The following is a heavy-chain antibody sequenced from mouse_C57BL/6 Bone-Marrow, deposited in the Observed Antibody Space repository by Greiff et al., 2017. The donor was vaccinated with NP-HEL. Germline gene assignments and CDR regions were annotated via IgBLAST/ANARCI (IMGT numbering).Heavy chain of an antibody. J-gene: IGHJ4*01. CDR2: IWGVGST. CDR3: ASSYYGSAMDY. D-gene: IGHD1-1*01. V-gene: IGHV2-6*01. Sequence: VQVVESGPGLVAPSQSLSITCTVSGFSLTSYGVDWVRQSPGKGLEWLGVIWGVGSTNYNSALKSRLSISKDNSKSQVFLKMNSLQTDDTAMYYCASSYYGSAMDYWGQGTSVTVSS. CDR1: GFSLTSYG.